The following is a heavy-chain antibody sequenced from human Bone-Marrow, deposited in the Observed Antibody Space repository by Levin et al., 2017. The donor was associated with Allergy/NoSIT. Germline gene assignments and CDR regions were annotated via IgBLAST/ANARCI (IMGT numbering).Heavy chain of an antibody. Sequence: ASVKVSCKVSGNTLTEFSMHWVRQAPGKGLEWMGGVDPVDAEKMYGQKFQGRVTMTEDTSKDTAYMELSSLRSEDTAVYYCATTGGLGSYFAFNIWGQGTLVTVSS. CDR1: GNTLTEFS. V-gene: IGHV1-24*01. CDR3: ATTGGLGSYFAFNI. D-gene: IGHD3-10*01. CDR2: VDPVDAEK. J-gene: IGHJ3*02.